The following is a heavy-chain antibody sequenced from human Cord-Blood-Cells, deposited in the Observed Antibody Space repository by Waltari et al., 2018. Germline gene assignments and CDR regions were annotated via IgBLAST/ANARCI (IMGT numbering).Heavy chain of an antibody. V-gene: IGHV3-30*02. J-gene: IGHJ3*02. CDR3: AKENQAFDI. CDR2: IRYDGSNK. Sequence: QVQLVESGGGVVQPGGYLTLSCAASGFTLSSYALHWVRQAPGKGLEWVAFIRYDGSNKYYADSVKGRFTISRDNSKNTLYLQMNSLRAEDTAVYYCAKENQAFDIWGQGTMVTVSS. CDR1: GFTLSSYA. D-gene: IGHD2-2*01.